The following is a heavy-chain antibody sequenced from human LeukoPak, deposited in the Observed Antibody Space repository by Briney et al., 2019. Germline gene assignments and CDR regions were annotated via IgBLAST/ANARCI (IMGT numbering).Heavy chain of an antibody. CDR2: VLPVASRP. CDR3: ARGGWQTTGWYADH. CDR1: GDTFGNYD. J-gene: IGHJ5*02. D-gene: IGHD6-19*01. Sequence: SVKVSCKASGDTFGNYDFAWVRLAPGQGLEWLGGVLPVASRPDYAQSFQDRITITADESTSTVSMELTSLRSDDTAVYYCARGGWQTTGWYADHWGQGTLVTVAS. V-gene: IGHV1-69*13.